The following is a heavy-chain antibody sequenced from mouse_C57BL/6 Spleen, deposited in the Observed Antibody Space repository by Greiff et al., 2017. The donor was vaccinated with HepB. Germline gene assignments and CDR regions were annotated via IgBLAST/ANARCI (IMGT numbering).Heavy chain of an antibody. CDR1: GYTFTSYW. D-gene: IGHD1-1*01. CDR3: ARTTVVAPYAMDY. V-gene: IGHV1-59*01. J-gene: IGHJ4*01. Sequence: VQLQQPGAELVRPGTSVKLSCKASGYTFTSYWMHWVKQRPGQGLEWIGVIDPSDSYTNYNQKFKGKATLTVDTSSSTAYMQLSSLTSEDSAVYYCARTTVVAPYAMDYWGQRTSVTVSS. CDR2: IDPSDSYT.